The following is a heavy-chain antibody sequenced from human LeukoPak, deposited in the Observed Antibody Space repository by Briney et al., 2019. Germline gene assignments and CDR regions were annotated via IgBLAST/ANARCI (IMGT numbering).Heavy chain of an antibody. J-gene: IGHJ6*04. CDR2: INPSDGST. V-gene: IGHV1-46*03. D-gene: IGHD3-10*01. CDR1: GGTFISYA. Sequence: ASVKVSCKASGGTFISYAISWVRQAPGQGLEGMGLINPSDGSTSYPQKFQGRVTMTRDTSTSTVYMELSSLRYEDTAVQSCARDSNYYGSGSMVMDVWGKGTTVTVS. CDR3: ARDSNYYGSGSMVMDV.